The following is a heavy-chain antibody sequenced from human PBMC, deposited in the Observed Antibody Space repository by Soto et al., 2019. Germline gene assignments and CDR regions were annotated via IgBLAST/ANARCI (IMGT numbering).Heavy chain of an antibody. D-gene: IGHD3-10*01. CDR1: GFTFHSYD. CDR2: ISYDGSKK. V-gene: IGHV3-30*18. CDR3: AKERRGRGSFDY. J-gene: IGHJ4*02. Sequence: QVQLVESGGGVVQPGRSLRLSCAASGFTFHSYDMHWVRQAPGKGLEGVAVISYDGSKKYYADSVKGRFTVSRDNSENTLYLQMNSLRAEDTALYYCAKERRGRGSFDYWGQGTLVTVSS.